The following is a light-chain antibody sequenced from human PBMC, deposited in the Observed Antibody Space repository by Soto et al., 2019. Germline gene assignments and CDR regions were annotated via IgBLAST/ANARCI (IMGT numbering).Light chain of an antibody. CDR2: GAS. J-gene: IGKJ4*01. CDR1: QSVSRK. CDR3: QQYHNWPVT. V-gene: IGKV3-15*01. Sequence: EIVMTQSPATLSVSPGESATLSCRASQSVSRKLAWYQHKPGQAPRLLISGASTGATGVPPRFSGSGSGTDFTLTVNSLQSEDIAVYYCQQYHNWPVTFGGGTKVDIK.